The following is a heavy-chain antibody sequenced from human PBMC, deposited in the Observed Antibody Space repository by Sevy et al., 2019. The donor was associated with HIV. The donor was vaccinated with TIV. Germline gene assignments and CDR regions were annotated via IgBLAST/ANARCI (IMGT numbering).Heavy chain of an antibody. V-gene: IGHV3-23*01. D-gene: IGHD4-17*01. J-gene: IGHJ5*02. CDR3: ANDYGDLPNWFDP. CDR1: GFTFSSYA. CDR2: ISGSGGST. Sequence: GGSLRLSCAASGFTFSSYAMSWVRQAPGKGLEWVSAISGSGGSTYYADSVKGRFTISRDNSKNTLYLQMNSLRAEETAVYYCANDYGDLPNWFDPWGQGTLVTVSS.